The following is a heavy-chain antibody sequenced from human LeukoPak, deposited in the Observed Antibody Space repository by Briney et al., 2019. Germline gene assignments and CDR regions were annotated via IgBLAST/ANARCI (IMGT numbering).Heavy chain of an antibody. CDR3: ARDLREYDSSGYYYDY. J-gene: IGHJ4*02. Sequence: ASVKVSCKASGGTFSSYAISWVRQAPGQGLEWMGIINPSGGSTSYAQKFQGRVTMTRDTSTSTVYMELSSLRSEDTAVYYCARDLREYDSSGYYYDYWGQGTLVTVSS. D-gene: IGHD3-22*01. V-gene: IGHV1-46*01. CDR2: INPSGGST. CDR1: GGTFSSYA.